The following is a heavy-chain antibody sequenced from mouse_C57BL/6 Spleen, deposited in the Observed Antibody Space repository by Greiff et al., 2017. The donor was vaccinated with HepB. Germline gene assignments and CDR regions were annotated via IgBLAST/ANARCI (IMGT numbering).Heavy chain of an antibody. V-gene: IGHV1-54*01. CDR3: ARGRDCYGDFDY. J-gene: IGHJ2*01. D-gene: IGHD1-1*01. CDR1: GYAFTNYL. CDR2: INPGSGGT. Sequence: VQLQQSGAELVRPGTSVKVSCKASGYAFTNYLIEWVKQRPGQGLEWIGVINPGSGGTNYNGKFKGKATLTADKSSSTAYMQLSSLTSEDSAVYFCARGRDCYGDFDYWGQGTTLTVSS.